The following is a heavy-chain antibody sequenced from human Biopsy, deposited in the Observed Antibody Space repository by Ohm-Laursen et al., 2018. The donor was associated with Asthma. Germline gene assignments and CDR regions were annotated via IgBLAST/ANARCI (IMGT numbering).Heavy chain of an antibody. CDR1: GFTFGGYA. CDR2: HSGRGAKT. D-gene: IGHD3-10*01. Sequence: LSLTCAASGFTFGGYAMSWARQAPGKGLEWVSGHSGRGAKTYYADSVKGRFTISRDNSKNTLYLQMITLRAEDTAVYYCAREGTGIWVRGVPSVWFDSWGQGTPVTVSS. J-gene: IGHJ5*01. CDR3: AREGTGIWVRGVPSVWFDS. V-gene: IGHV3-23*01.